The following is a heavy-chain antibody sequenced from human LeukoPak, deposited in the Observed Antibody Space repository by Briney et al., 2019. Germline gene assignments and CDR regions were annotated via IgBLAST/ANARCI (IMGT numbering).Heavy chain of an antibody. D-gene: IGHD4-23*01. V-gene: IGHV3-23*01. J-gene: IGHJ4*02. CDR3: AKVLTYGGNSRYFDY. CDR1: GFTFSSYA. Sequence: PGGSLRLSCAASGFTFSSYAMSWVRQAPGKGLEWVSAISGSGGSTYYADSVKGRFTISRDNSKNTLYLQMNSLRAEDTAVYYCAKVLTYGGNSRYFDYWGQGTLVTVSS. CDR2: ISGSGGST.